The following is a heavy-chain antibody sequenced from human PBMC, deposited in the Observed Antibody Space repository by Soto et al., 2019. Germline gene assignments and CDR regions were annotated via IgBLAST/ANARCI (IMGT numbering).Heavy chain of an antibody. CDR1: GFTFSSYA. D-gene: IGHD2-2*01. V-gene: IGHV3-23*01. CDR3: AKGTYCSSTSCYFLGDY. J-gene: IGHJ4*02. Sequence: GGSLRLSCAASGFTFSSYAMSWVRQAPGKGLEWVSAISGSGGSTYYADSVKGRFTISRDNSKNTLYLQMNSLRAEDTAVYYCAKGTYCSSTSCYFLGDYWGQGTLVTVSS. CDR2: ISGSGGST.